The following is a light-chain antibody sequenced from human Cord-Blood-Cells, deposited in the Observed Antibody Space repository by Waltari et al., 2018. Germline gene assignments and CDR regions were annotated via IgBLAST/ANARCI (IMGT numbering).Light chain of an antibody. CDR3: AAWDDSLSGWV. Sequence: QSVLTQPPSASGTPGQRVTISCSGSSSNIGSNYVYWYQQLPGTAPKLLIYRNKQRPSGVPDRFSGSTAGTSASLAIVGRRSEDEADYYWAAWDDSLSGWVFGGGTKLTVL. V-gene: IGLV1-47*01. J-gene: IGLJ3*02. CDR1: SSNIGSNY. CDR2: RNK.